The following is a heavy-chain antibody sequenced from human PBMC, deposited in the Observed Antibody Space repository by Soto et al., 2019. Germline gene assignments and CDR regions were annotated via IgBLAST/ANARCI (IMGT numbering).Heavy chain of an antibody. V-gene: IGHV3-9*01. CDR2: INWNSAAL. CDR3: AKGTCSATNCYGSAFDY. Sequence: GGSLRLSCVVSGFTFDDYAMHWVRQAPGKGLEWVSGINWNSAALAYADCVKGRFTISRDNAKNSLFLQMNSLRAEDTALYYCAKGTCSATNCYGSAFDYWGQGSLVTVSS. D-gene: IGHD2-2*01. J-gene: IGHJ4*02. CDR1: GFTFDDYA.